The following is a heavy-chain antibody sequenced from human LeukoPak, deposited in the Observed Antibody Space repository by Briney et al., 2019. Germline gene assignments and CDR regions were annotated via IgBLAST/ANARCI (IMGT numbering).Heavy chain of an antibody. Sequence: GGSLRLSCAASGFTFSSYWMSWVRQAPGKGLEWVANIKKDGSEKYYVDSVKGRFTISRDNAKDSLYLQMNSLRAEDTAVYYCARDRVTMVRGVNFYYYMDVWGKGTTVTISS. D-gene: IGHD3-10*01. V-gene: IGHV3-7*01. CDR2: IKKDGSEK. CDR3: ARDRVTMVRGVNFYYYMDV. J-gene: IGHJ6*03. CDR1: GFTFSSYW.